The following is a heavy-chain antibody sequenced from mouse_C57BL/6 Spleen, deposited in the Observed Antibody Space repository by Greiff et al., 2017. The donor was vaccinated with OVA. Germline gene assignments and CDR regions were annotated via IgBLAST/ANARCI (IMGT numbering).Heavy chain of an antibody. J-gene: IGHJ4*01. Sequence: EVQLVESGGGLVKPGGSLKLSCAASGFTFSDYGMHWVRQAPEKGLEWVPYISSGSSTIYYADTVKGRFTISRDNAKNTLFLQMTSLRSEDTAMYYCARGNSYAMDYWGQGTSVTVSS. D-gene: IGHD2-1*01. CDR2: ISSGSSTI. CDR1: GFTFSDYG. V-gene: IGHV5-17*01. CDR3: ARGNSYAMDY.